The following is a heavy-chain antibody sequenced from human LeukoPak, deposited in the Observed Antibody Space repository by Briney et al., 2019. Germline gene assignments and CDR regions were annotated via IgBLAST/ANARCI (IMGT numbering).Heavy chain of an antibody. V-gene: IGHV4-39*07. CDR1: GGSISSSSYY. J-gene: IGHJ6*03. Sequence: SETLSLTCTVSGGSISSSSYYWGWIRQPPGKGLEWIGSIYYSGSTNYNPSLKSRVTISVDTSKNQFSLKLSSVTAADTAVYYCARGPEIAVAGTGYYYYMDVWGKGTTVTVSS. CDR3: ARGPEIAVAGTGYYYYMDV. CDR2: IYYSGST. D-gene: IGHD6-19*01.